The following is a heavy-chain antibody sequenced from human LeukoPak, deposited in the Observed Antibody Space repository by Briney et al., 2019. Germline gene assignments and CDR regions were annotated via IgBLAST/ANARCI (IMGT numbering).Heavy chain of an antibody. D-gene: IGHD6-19*01. J-gene: IGHJ1*01. Sequence: SETLSLTCTVSGGSVGSNYWSWVRQPPGKGLEWIGYISYSGDTKYNTSLKSRLSMSVDTSKNQCSLMLTSVTAADTAVYYCARGSGWYPHWGQGTLVTVYS. CDR3: ARGSGWYPH. CDR1: GGSVGSNY. CDR2: ISYSGDT. V-gene: IGHV4-59*02.